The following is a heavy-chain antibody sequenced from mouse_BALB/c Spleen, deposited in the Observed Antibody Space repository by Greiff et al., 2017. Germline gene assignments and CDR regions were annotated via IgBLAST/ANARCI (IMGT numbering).Heavy chain of an antibody. J-gene: IGHJ4*01. Sequence: QVQLQQSAAELARPGASVKMSCKASGYTFTSYTMHWVKQRPGQGLEWIGYINPSSGYTEYNQKFKDKTTLTADKSSSTAYMQLSSLTSEDSAVYYCARSRGITPYMDYWGQGTSVTVSS. V-gene: IGHV1-4*02. CDR2: INPSSGYT. CDR1: GYTFTSYT. D-gene: IGHD1-2*01. CDR3: ARSRGITPYMDY.